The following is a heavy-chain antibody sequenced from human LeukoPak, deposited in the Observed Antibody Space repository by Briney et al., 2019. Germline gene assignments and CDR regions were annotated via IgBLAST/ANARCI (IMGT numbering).Heavy chain of an antibody. D-gene: IGHD6-19*01. CDR1: GGSFSGYY. CDR3: ARGAVIGYSSGWPTY. J-gene: IGHJ4*02. V-gene: IGHV4-34*01. Sequence: SETLSLTCAVYGGSFSGYYWSWIRQPPGKGLEWIGEINHSGSTNYNPSLKSRVTISVDTSKSQFSLKLSSVTAADTAVYYCARGAVIGYSSGWPTYWGQGTLVTVSS. CDR2: INHSGST.